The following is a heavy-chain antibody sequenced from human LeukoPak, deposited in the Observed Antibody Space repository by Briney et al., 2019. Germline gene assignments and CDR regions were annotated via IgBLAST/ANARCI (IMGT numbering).Heavy chain of an antibody. CDR1: GFNVNSNY. D-gene: IGHD2-15*01. Sequence: PGGSLSLSCAASGFNVNSNYMNWVRQAPGKGLQGVSVIYSAGTTYYADCVKGRFTIHRDNAKNSLYLQMHSLRGEDTAVYYCAREGFAAASDIWGQGTMVTVSS. CDR2: IYSAGTT. V-gene: IGHV3-53*01. CDR3: AREGFAAASDI. J-gene: IGHJ3*02.